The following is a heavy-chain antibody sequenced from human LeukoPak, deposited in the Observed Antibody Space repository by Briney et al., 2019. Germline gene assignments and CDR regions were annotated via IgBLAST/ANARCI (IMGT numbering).Heavy chain of an antibody. V-gene: IGHV4-39*01. Sequence: PSETLSLTCTVSGGSISSSSYYWGWIRQPPGKGLEWIGSIYYSGSTYYNPSLKSRVTISVDTSKNQFSLKLSSVTAADTAVYYCARRAFSAGIDAFDIWGQGTMVTVSS. CDR2: IYYSGST. CDR1: GGSISSSSYY. D-gene: IGHD2/OR15-2a*01. CDR3: ARRAFSAGIDAFDI. J-gene: IGHJ3*02.